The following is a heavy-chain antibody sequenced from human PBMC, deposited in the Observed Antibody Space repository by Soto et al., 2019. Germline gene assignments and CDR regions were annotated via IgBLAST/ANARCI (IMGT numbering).Heavy chain of an antibody. V-gene: IGHV3-30*18. D-gene: IGHD3-3*01. CDR2: ISYDGSNK. CDR3: AKVSYDFWSGYPDY. CDR1: GFTFSSYG. J-gene: IGHJ4*02. Sequence: QVQLVESGGGVVQPGRSLRLSCAASGFTFSSYGMHWVRQAPGKGLEWVAVISYDGSNKYYADCVKGRFTISRDNSKNTLYLQMNSLRAEDTAVYYCAKVSYDFWSGYPDYWGQGTLVTVSS.